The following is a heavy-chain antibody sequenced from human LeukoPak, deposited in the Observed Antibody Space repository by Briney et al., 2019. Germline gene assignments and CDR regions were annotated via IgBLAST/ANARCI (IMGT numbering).Heavy chain of an antibody. D-gene: IGHD1-26*01. CDR3: AKDRRQWELRTNWFDP. CDR2: ISWDGGST. Sequence: GGSLRLSCAASGFTFDDYTMHWVRQAPGKGLEWVSLISWDGGSTYYADSVKGRFTISRDNSKNSLYLQMNSLRTEDTALYYCAKDRRQWELRTNWFDPWGQGTLVTVSS. CDR1: GFTFDDYT. V-gene: IGHV3-43*01. J-gene: IGHJ5*02.